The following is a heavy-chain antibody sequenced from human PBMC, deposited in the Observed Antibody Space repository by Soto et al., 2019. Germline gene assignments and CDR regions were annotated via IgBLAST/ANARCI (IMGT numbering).Heavy chain of an antibody. CDR1: GGSISSGGYY. CDR2: IYYSGST. Sequence: QVQLQESGPGLVKPSQTLSLTCTVSGGSISSGGYYWSWIRQHPGKGLEWIGYIYYSGSTYYNPSLKSGVTRSVDTCKNQFARKLSSVTAADTAVYYCARVDTSMGATCVSYWGQGTLVTVSS. D-gene: IGHD1-26*01. J-gene: IGHJ4*02. V-gene: IGHV4-31*03. CDR3: ARVDTSMGATCVSY.